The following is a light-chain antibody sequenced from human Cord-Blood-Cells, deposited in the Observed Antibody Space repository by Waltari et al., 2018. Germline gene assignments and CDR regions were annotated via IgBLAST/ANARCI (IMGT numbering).Light chain of an antibody. J-gene: IGLJ1*01. CDR1: SSNIGNTA. Sequence: QSVLTQPPSVSEAPRQRVTISCSGSSSNIGNTAVNWYQQLPGKAPKLLIYYDDLLPSGVSDRFSGSKSGTSASLAISGLQSEDEADYYCAAWDDSLNYVFGTGTKVTVL. CDR3: AAWDDSLNYV. CDR2: YDD. V-gene: IGLV1-36*01.